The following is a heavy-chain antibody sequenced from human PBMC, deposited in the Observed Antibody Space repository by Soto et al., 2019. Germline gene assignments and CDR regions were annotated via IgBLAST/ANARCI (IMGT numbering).Heavy chain of an antibody. CDR2: ISYDGSNK. Sequence: PGGSLRLSCAASGFTFSSYGMHWVRQAPGKGLEWVAVISYDGSNKYYADSVKGRFTISRDNSKNTLYLQMISLRAEDTAVYYCAKSQYQQRSSDYYYYYGMDVWGQGTTVTVSS. CDR3: AKSQYQQRSSDYYYYYGMDV. J-gene: IGHJ6*02. D-gene: IGHD2-2*01. CDR1: GFTFSSYG. V-gene: IGHV3-30*18.